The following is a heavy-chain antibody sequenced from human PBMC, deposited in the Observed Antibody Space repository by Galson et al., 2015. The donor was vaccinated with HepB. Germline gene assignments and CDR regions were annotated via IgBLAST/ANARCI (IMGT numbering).Heavy chain of an antibody. CDR2: ISGSGGST. Sequence: SLRLSCAASGFTFSSYAMSWVRQAPGKGLEWVSAISGSGGSTYYADSVKGRFTISRDNSKNTLYLQMNSLRAEDTAVYYCAKLYGDYGRYWYFDLWGRGTLVTVSS. CDR1: GFTFSSYA. J-gene: IGHJ2*01. CDR3: AKLYGDYGRYWYFDL. V-gene: IGHV3-23*01. D-gene: IGHD4-17*01.